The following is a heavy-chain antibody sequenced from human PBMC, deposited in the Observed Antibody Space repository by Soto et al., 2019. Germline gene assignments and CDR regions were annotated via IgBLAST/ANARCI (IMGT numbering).Heavy chain of an antibody. J-gene: IGHJ4*02. D-gene: IGHD3-3*01. Sequence: PGGSLRLSCAASGFSFSSYWMTWVRQAPGKGLEWVANIIRDGSETYYVDSVKGRFTISRDNAESSLYLQMNSLRDEDTAVYFCARDFGHGYYLDYWGRGTLVTVSS. CDR2: IIRDGSET. V-gene: IGHV3-7*01. CDR1: GFSFSSYW. CDR3: ARDFGHGYYLDY.